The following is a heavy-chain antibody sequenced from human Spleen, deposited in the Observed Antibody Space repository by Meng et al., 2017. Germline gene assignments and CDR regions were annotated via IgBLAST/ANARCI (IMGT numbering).Heavy chain of an antibody. J-gene: IGHJ4*02. Sequence: QVQLVQSGAEVKKPGASVKVSCKASGYIFTDYYMHWVRQAPGQGLEWMGRTQSNSGYTNYAQEFQGRVTMTRDTSLSTAYMELSRLGSDDTAVYYCVRDNDRYAVDYWGQGTLVTVSS. CDR3: VRDNDRYAVDY. V-gene: IGHV1-2*06. CDR2: TQSNSGYT. D-gene: IGHD3-22*01. CDR1: GYIFTDYY.